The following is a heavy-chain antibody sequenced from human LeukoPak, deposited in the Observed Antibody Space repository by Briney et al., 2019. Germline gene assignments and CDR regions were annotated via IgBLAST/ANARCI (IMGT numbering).Heavy chain of an antibody. V-gene: IGHV3-15*01. J-gene: IGHJ4*02. CDR2: IKSKTDGCTT. D-gene: IGHD3-16*01. CDR1: GFTFSNAW. CDR3: ALGGDYFDY. Sequence: GGSLRLSCAASGFTFSNAWMSWVRQAPGKGLEWVGRIKSKTDGCTTDYTAAVKGRFTISRDDSKNTLYLRMNSLKTEDTAVYYCALGGDYFDYWGQGTLVTVSS.